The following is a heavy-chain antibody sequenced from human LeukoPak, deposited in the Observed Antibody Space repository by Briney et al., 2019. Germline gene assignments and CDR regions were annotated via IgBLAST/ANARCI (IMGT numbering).Heavy chain of an antibody. V-gene: IGHV4-59*01. CDR2: THYSGTT. CDR3: TKGRYSSGYCLIFDN. J-gene: IGHJ4*02. D-gene: IGHD3-22*01. Sequence: SETLSLTCSVSGASITRYYWNWIRQSPGKGLEWIAYTHYSGTTNYNPSLKSRVTISVDTAKNQFSLKVTSVTAADTAVYYCTKGRYSSGYCLIFDNWGQGALVTVSS. CDR1: GASITRYY.